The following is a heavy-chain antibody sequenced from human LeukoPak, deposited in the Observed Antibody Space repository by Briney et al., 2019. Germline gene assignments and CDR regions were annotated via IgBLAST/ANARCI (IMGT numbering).Heavy chain of an antibody. CDR1: GFTFSSYE. V-gene: IGHV3-48*03. CDR2: ISSSGSTT. CDR3: AIHNYDSSGYYFD. Sequence: PGGSLRLSCAASGFTFSSYEMSWVRQAPGKGLEWVSYISSSGSTTHYADSVKGRFTISRDNAKKSLYLQMNSLRAEDTAVYYCAIHNYDSSGYYFDSGQGTLVTVSS. D-gene: IGHD3-22*01. J-gene: IGHJ4*02.